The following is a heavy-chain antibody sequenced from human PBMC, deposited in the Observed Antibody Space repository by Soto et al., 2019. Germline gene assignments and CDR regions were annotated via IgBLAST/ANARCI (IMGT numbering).Heavy chain of an antibody. Sequence: QVQLQQWGAGLLKPSETLSLTCAVYGGSFSGYYWSWIRQPPGKGLEWIGEINHSGSTNYNPSLKSRVTISVDTSTNQFSLKLSSVTAADTAVYYCARGGGIAAAGTPRYWYFDLWGRGTLVTVSS. J-gene: IGHJ2*01. CDR1: GGSFSGYY. V-gene: IGHV4-34*01. CDR2: INHSGST. CDR3: ARGGGIAAAGTPRYWYFDL. D-gene: IGHD6-13*01.